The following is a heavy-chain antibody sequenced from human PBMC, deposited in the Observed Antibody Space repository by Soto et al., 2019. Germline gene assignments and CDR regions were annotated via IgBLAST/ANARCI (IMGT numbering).Heavy chain of an antibody. CDR2: IYYSGST. J-gene: IGHJ4*02. CDR1: GGSISSYY. CDR3: ARDHPEFGFDY. D-gene: IGHD3-16*01. V-gene: IGHV4-59*01. Sequence: SETLSLTCTVSGGSISSYYWSWIRQPPGKGLEWIGYIYYSGSTNYNPSLKSRVTISVDTSKNQFSLELSSVTAADTAVYYCARDHPEFGFDYWGQGTLVTVSS.